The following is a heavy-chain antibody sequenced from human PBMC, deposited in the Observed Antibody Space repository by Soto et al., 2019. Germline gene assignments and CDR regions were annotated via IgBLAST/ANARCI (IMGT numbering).Heavy chain of an antibody. V-gene: IGHV1-2*04. CDR2: INPNSGGT. CDR3: ARDQKRSSTQYYYDSSGYQNAFDI. Sequence: GASVKVSCKASGYTFTGYYIHWVRQAPGQGLEWMGWINPNSGGTNYAQKFQGWVTMTRDTSISTAYMELSRLRSDDTAVYYCARDQKRSSTQYYYDSSGYQNAFDIWGQGTMVTVS. CDR1: GYTFTGYY. J-gene: IGHJ3*02. D-gene: IGHD3-22*01.